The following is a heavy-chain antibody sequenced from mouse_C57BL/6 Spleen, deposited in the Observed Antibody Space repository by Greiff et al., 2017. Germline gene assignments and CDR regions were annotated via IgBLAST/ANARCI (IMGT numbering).Heavy chain of an antibody. CDR1: GYAFSSSW. J-gene: IGHJ1*03. V-gene: IGHV1-82*01. D-gene: IGHD1-1*01. CDR2: IYPGDGDT. Sequence: QVQLQQSGPELVKPGASVKISCKASGYAFSSSWMNWVKQRPGKGLEWIGRIYPGDGDTNYNGKFKGKATLTADKSSSTAYMQLSSLTSEDSAVYVCASHYTHWYFDVWGTGTTVTVSS. CDR3: ASHYTHWYFDV.